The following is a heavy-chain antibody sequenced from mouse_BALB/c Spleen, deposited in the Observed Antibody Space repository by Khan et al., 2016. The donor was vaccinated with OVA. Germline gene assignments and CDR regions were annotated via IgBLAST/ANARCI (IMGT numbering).Heavy chain of an antibody. D-gene: IGHD2-10*01. V-gene: IGHV2-6-1*01. Sequence: VELVGSGPGLVAPSQSLSITCTISGFSLTNYGVHWVRQPPGKGLEWLVVIWSDGSTTYNSDLKSRLTISKDNSKSQVFLKMNSLQTDDTAMYFCARQPYYHYNIMDYWGQGTSVTVSS. CDR3: ARQPYYHYNIMDY. J-gene: IGHJ4*01. CDR2: IWSDGST. CDR1: GFSLTNYG.